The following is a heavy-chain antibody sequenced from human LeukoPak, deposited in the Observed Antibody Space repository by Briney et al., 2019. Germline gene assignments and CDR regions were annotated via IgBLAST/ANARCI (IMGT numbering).Heavy chain of an antibody. CDR3: ARVGPLWFGLLNTADV. CDR2: INLDGSDK. J-gene: IGHJ3*01. CDR1: GFTFTSYW. V-gene: IGHV3-7*01. Sequence: PGGSLRLSCAASGFTFTSYWMTWVRQAPGKGLEWVAKINLDGSDKYYADSVKGRFTISRDNPNNSLYLQMDSLSGEDTAVYYCARVGPLWFGLLNTADVWGQGTLVTVS. D-gene: IGHD3-10*01.